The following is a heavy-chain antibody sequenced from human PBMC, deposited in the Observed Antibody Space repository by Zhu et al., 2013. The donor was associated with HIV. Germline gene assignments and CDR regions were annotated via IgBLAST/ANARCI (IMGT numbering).Heavy chain of an antibody. J-gene: IGHJ3*02. CDR3: ARGHYYGSGSYYNGDAFDI. CDR2: ISCYNGNT. D-gene: IGHD3-10*01. V-gene: IGHV1-18*01. CDR1: GYVFTSFG. Sequence: QDQLVQSAAEMKKPGASVKVSCRTSGYVFTSFGISWLRQAPGQSLQWMGWISCYNGNTKYAQKVQGRVTMTTDTSISTAYMELSSLRSEDTAVYYCARGHYYGSGSYYNGDAFDIWGQGTMVTVSS.